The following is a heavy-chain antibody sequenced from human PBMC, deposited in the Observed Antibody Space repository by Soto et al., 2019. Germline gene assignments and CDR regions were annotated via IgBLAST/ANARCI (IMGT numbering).Heavy chain of an antibody. CDR1: GYSFTSYW. CDR2: IYPGDSDT. D-gene: IGHD4-4*01. CDR3: ARHPTVDGGWFDP. V-gene: IGHV5-51*01. J-gene: IGHJ5*02. Sequence: HGESLKISCKGSGYSFTSYWIGWVRQMPGKGLEWMGIIYPGDSDTRYSPSFQGQVTISADKSISTAYLQWSSLKASDTAMYYCARHPTVDGGWFDPWGQGTLVTVSS.